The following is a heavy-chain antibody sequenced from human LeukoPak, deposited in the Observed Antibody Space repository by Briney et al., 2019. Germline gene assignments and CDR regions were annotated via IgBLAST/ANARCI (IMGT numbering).Heavy chain of an antibody. V-gene: IGHV3-7*01. CDR1: KFTFSSYW. Sequence: PGGSLRLSCAASKFTFSSYWMSWVRQSPGKGLEGVANIKQDESEKYYVDSVKGRFTISRDNAKNSLYLQMNSLRAEDTAVYYCARGHVDTTMAGEFDFWGQGTLVTVSS. D-gene: IGHD5-18*01. J-gene: IGHJ4*02. CDR2: IKQDESEK. CDR3: ARGHVDTTMAGEFDF.